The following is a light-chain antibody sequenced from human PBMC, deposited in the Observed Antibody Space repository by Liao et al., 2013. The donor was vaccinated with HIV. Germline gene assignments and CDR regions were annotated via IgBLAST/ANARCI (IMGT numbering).Light chain of an antibody. V-gene: IGLV3-21*01. J-gene: IGLJ2*01. CDR3: QAWDSSTPVV. CDR1: NIGSKS. CDR2: YDR. Sequence: SYVLTQPPSVSVAPGKTARITCGGNNIGSKSVHWYQQKPGQAPVLVIYYDRKRPSGIPERFSGSNSGNTATLTISGTQAMDEADYYCQAWDSSTPVVFGGGTKLTVL.